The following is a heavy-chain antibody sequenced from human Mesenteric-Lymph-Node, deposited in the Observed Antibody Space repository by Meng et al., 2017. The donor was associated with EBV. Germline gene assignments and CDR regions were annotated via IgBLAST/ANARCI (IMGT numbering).Heavy chain of an antibody. CDR2: ISHGGSI. V-gene: IGHV4-34*01. CDR1: GESFPPCF. Sequence: HWGPGLLNPSGPLSLTWAVFGESFPPCFWGWIRPPPGKGLEWIGEISHGGSINYNPSLKSRLTISVDTSNNLFSLNINSVTVADTAVYYCARGGLQSSGWYKERPHWGQGTLVTVSS. CDR3: ARGGLQSSGWYKERPH. D-gene: IGHD6-19*01. J-gene: IGHJ4*02.